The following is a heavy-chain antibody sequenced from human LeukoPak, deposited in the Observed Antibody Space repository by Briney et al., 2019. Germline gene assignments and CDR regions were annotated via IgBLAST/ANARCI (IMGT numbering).Heavy chain of an antibody. D-gene: IGHD3-16*01. CDR1: GYTFTGYY. CDR3: AREVRGRFDP. J-gene: IGHJ5*02. CDR2: INPSGGST. Sequence: HGASVKVSCKASGYTFTGYYMHWVRQAPGQGLEWMGIINPSGGSTSYAQKLQGRVTMTRATSTSTVYMELSSLRSEHTAVYYCAREVRGRFDPWGQGTLVTVSS. V-gene: IGHV1-46*01.